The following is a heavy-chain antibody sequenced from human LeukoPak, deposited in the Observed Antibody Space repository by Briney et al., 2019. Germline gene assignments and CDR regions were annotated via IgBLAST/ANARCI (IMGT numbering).Heavy chain of an antibody. J-gene: IGHJ5*02. D-gene: IGHD6-19*01. Sequence: ASVKVSCKAPGGTFSSYAISWVRQAPGHRLEWMGGIIPIFGTSNYAQKFQGRVTITADESTSTAYMELSSLRSEDTAVYYCAREGGSGWYAPYGREANWFDPWGQGTLVTVSS. V-gene: IGHV1-69*01. CDR1: GGTFSSYA. CDR3: AREGGSGWYAPYGREANWFDP. CDR2: IIPIFGTS.